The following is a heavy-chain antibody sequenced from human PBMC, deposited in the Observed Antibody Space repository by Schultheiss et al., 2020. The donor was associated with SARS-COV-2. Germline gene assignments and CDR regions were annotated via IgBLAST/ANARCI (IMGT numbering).Heavy chain of an antibody. V-gene: IGHV4-4*02. J-gene: IGHJ5*02. D-gene: IGHD3-10*01. CDR1: GGSISSSNW. Sequence: SETLSLTCTVSGGSISSSNWWSWVRQPPGKGLEWIGEINHSGSTNYNPSLKSRVTISVDTSKNQFSLKLTSVTAADTAVYYCARQSRSYYRWLDPWGQGTLVTVSS. CDR3: ARQSRSYYRWLDP. CDR2: INHSGST.